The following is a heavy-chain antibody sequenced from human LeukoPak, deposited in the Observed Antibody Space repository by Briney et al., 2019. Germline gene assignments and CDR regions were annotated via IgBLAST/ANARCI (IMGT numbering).Heavy chain of an antibody. CDR3: ARDRVGVGGNGWEN. CDR2: MNPNSGNT. D-gene: IGHD6-19*01. V-gene: IGHV1-8*01. Sequence: GASVKVSCKASGGTFSSYDINWVRQATGQGLEWMGWMNPNSGNTGYVQKFQGRVIMTRDTSISTAYMELSSLTSEDTAVYFCARDRVGVGGNGWENWGQGTLVTVSS. CDR1: GGTFSSYD. J-gene: IGHJ4*02.